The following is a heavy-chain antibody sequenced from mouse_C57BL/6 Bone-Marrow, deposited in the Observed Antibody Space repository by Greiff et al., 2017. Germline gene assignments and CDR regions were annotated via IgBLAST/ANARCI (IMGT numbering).Heavy chain of an antibody. Sequence: EVMLVESGGGLVKPGGSLKLSCAASGFTFRDYGMHWVRQAPEKGLEWVAYISSGSSTIYYADTVKGRFTISRDNAKNTLFLQMTSLRSEDTAMYYCARRYDYDGFDYWGQGTTLTVSS. V-gene: IGHV5-17*01. CDR1: GFTFRDYG. CDR2: ISSGSSTI. J-gene: IGHJ2*01. CDR3: ARRYDYDGFDY. D-gene: IGHD2-4*01.